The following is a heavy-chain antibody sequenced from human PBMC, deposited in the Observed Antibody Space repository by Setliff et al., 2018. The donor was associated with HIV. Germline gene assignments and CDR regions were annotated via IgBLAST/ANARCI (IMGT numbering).Heavy chain of an antibody. CDR2: ISNNTGNP. V-gene: IGHV7-4-1*02. J-gene: IGHJ4*02. Sequence: SVKVSCKASGYTSTSYAMNWVRQAPGQGLEWMGRISNNTGNPTYAQGFTGRFVFSLDTSVSTAYLQISSLKAEDPAVYYCARGREIAYWGQGTLVTVSS. CDR3: ARGREIAY. CDR1: GYTSTSYA. D-gene: IGHD2-21*01.